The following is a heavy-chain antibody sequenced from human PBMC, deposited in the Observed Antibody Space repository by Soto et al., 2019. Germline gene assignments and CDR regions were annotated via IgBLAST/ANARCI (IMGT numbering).Heavy chain of an antibody. CDR1: GFPFSDYY. V-gene: IGHV3-11*06. J-gene: IGHJ4*02. Sequence: GGSLRLSCATSGFPFSDYYMSWIRQAPGKGLEWLSHISPKSTYRNYADSVKGRFTISRDNTKSSLFLQMNSLGVEDTAVYYCARGGGGGLFEHWGQGVLVPVSS. CDR3: ARGGGGGLFEH. D-gene: IGHD2-21*01. CDR2: ISPKSTYR.